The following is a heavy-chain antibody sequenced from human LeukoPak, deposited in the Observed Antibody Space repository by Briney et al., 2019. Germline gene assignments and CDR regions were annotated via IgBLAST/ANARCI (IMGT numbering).Heavy chain of an antibody. CDR1: GFTFSSHT. Sequence: PGRSLRLSCAASGFTFSSHTMHWVRQAPGKGPEWVAVISSDGRNKNYADSVNGRFTISRDNSKNTLYLQMNSLRAEDTALYYCARDRYYGSGRYNYFDYWGQGTLVTVSS. V-gene: IGHV3-30*04. D-gene: IGHD3-10*01. J-gene: IGHJ4*02. CDR3: ARDRYYGSGRYNYFDY. CDR2: ISSDGRNK.